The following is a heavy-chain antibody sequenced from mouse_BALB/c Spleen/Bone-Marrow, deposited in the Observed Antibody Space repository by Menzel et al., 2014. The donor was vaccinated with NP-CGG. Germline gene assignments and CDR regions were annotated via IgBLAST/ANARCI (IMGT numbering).Heavy chain of an antibody. CDR2: ISYSGNA. J-gene: IGHJ2*01. CDR1: GDSITSSY. Sequence: EVKLVESGPSLVKPSQTLSLTCSVTGDSITSSYWNWIRKFPGNKLEYMGYISYSGNAYYNPSLKSRISLTRDTSKNQYYLQLNSVTTEDTATYFCARGNGYHFDYWGQGTTLTVSS. D-gene: IGHD1-2*01. V-gene: IGHV3-8*02. CDR3: ARGNGYHFDY.